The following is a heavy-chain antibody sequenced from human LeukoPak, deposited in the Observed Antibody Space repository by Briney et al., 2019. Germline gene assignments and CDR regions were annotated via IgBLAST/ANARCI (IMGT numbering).Heavy chain of an antibody. J-gene: IGHJ4*02. CDR1: GGSISSGGYS. CDR3: ARGTMYYGSGSYLN. Sequence: SETLSPTCAVSGGSISSGGYSWSWIRQPPGKGLEWIGYIYHSGSTYYNPSLKSRVTISVDRSKNQFSLKLSSVTAADTAVYYCARGTMYYGSGSYLNWGQGTLVTVSS. V-gene: IGHV4-30-2*01. D-gene: IGHD3-10*01. CDR2: IYHSGST.